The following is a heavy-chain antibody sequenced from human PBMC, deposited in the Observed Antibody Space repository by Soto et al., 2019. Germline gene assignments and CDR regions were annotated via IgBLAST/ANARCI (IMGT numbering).Heavy chain of an antibody. CDR1: GGTFSSYA. V-gene: IGHV1-69*06. CDR3: AREARPYTAMVRFDY. D-gene: IGHD5-18*01. Sequence: GASVKVSCKASGGTFSSYAISWVRQAPGQGLEWMGGIIPIFGTANYAQKFQGRVTITADKSTSTAYMELSSLRSEDTAVYYCAREARPYTAMVRFDYWGQGTLVTVSS. J-gene: IGHJ4*02. CDR2: IIPIFGTA.